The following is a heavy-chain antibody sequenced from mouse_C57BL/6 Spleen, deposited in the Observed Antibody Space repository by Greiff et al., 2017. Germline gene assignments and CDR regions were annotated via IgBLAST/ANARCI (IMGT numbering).Heavy chain of an antibody. CDR2: IDPSDSCT. CDR1: GYTFNSYW. V-gene: IGHV1-50*01. J-gene: IGHJ2*01. Sequence: VQLQQPGAELVKPGASVKLSCKASGYTFNSYWMQWVKQRHGQGLEWIGEIDPSDSCTNYNQKFKGKATLTVDTSSSTAYMQLSSLTSEDSAVYYCARYDCYFDYWGQGTTLTVSS. CDR3: ARYDCYFDY. D-gene: IGHD2-4*01.